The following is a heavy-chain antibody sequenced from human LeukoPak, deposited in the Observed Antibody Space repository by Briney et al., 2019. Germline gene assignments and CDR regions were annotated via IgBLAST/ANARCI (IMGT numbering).Heavy chain of an antibody. CDR2: IYYSGST. J-gene: IGHJ4*02. Sequence: SQTLSLTCTVSGGSVCSGDSYWSWIRQPPGKGLEWLGYIYYSGSTYYNPSLTSRVTISVDTSKNQSSLKLSSVTAADTAVYYGARVGGTYYYDSSGSIDYWGQGTLVTVSS. D-gene: IGHD3-22*01. CDR3: ARVGGTYYYDSSGSIDY. V-gene: IGHV4-30-4*01. CDR1: GGSVCSGDSY.